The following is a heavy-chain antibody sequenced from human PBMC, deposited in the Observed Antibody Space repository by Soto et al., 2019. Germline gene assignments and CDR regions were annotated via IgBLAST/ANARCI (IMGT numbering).Heavy chain of an antibody. D-gene: IGHD1-1*01. V-gene: IGHV5-51*01. CDR1: GYSFTSYW. Sequence: GESLKISWHGSGYSFTSYWIGWVRQIPGKGLEWMGIIYPGDSDTRYSPSFQGQVTISADKSISTAYLQWSSLKASDTAMYYCTWKIRGAFDIWGQGTMVTVSS. CDR2: IYPGDSDT. CDR3: TWKIRGAFDI. J-gene: IGHJ3*02.